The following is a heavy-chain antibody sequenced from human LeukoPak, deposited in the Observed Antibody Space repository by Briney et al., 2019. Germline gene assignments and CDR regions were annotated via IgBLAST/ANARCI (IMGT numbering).Heavy chain of an antibody. J-gene: IGHJ4*02. V-gene: IGHV3-30*03. CDR2: ISYDGSNK. D-gene: IGHD5-24*01. CDR3: ATPFVERLAPFDY. CDR1: GFTFSSYW. Sequence: GGSLRLSCAASGFTFSSYWMSWVRQAPGKGLEWVAVISYDGSNKYYADSVKGRFTISRDNSKNTLYLQMNSLRAEDTAVYYCATPFVERLAPFDYWGQGTLVTVSS.